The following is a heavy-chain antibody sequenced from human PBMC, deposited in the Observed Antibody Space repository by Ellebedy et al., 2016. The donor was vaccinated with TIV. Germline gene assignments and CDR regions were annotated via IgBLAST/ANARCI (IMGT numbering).Heavy chain of an antibody. V-gene: IGHV3-30*03. Sequence: GESLKISCVGFGFTFSDSVMHWVRQGPGKGLDWVAGISVDGRAVHYPDSVKGRFTISRDNAQNTVYLQMNSLRLEDTAVYYCVRGWYSSGHCDVFAMWGQGTIVTVSS. J-gene: IGHJ3*02. CDR1: GFTFSDSV. D-gene: IGHD6-19*01. CDR2: ISVDGRAV. CDR3: VRGWYSSGHCDVFAM.